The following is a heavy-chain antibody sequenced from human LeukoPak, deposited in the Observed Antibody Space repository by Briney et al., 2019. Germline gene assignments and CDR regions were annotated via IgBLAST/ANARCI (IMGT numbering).Heavy chain of an antibody. Sequence: SETLSLTCTVSGGSISSSSYYWGWIRQPPGKGLEWIGSIYYSGSTYYNPSLKSRVTISVDTSKNQFSLKLSSVTAADTAVYYCARALFPSSSWYGAYFDYWGQGTLVTVSS. J-gene: IGHJ4*02. CDR3: ARALFPSSSWYGAYFDY. V-gene: IGHV4-39*07. D-gene: IGHD6-13*01. CDR2: IYYSGST. CDR1: GGSISSSSYY.